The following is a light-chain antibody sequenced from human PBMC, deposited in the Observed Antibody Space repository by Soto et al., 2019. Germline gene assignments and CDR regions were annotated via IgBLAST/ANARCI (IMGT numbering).Light chain of an antibody. V-gene: IGLV1-47*02. CDR1: NANIGNNF. CDR2: SND. CDR3: VAWDDSLSGLV. Sequence: QSVLTQPPSASGTPGQRVTISCSGRNANIGNNFVCWYQQLPGTAPKLLMYSNDQRPSGVPDRFSGSKSGTSASLAISGPRSEDEADYYCVAWDDSLSGLVFGTGTKLTVL. J-gene: IGLJ1*01.